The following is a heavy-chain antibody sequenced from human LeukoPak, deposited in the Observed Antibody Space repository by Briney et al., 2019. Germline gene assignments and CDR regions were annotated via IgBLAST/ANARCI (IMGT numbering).Heavy chain of an antibody. CDR3: ARVVPISSGMDV. J-gene: IGHJ6*02. Sequence: ASVKVSCKASGYTFTGHYVHWVRQAPGQGLEWMGRIHPNSGGTNYAQKFQGRVTMTRDTSITTAYMELSSLRSDDTAVYYCARVVPISSGMDVWGQGTTVTVS. CDR2: IHPNSGGT. D-gene: IGHD3-3*01. CDR1: GYTFTGHY. V-gene: IGHV1-2*06.